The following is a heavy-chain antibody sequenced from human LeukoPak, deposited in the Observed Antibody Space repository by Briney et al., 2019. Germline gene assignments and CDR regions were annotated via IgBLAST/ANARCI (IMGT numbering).Heavy chain of an antibody. Sequence: AGGSLRLSCAASGFTFSSYGMHWVRQAPGKGLEWVAFIRYDGSNKYYADSVKGRFTISRDNSKNTLYLQMNSLRAEDTAVYYCARDGYDSSGYYVGYWGQGTLVTVSS. D-gene: IGHD3-22*01. CDR3: ARDGYDSSGYYVGY. CDR1: GFTFSSYG. V-gene: IGHV3-30*02. J-gene: IGHJ4*02. CDR2: IRYDGSNK.